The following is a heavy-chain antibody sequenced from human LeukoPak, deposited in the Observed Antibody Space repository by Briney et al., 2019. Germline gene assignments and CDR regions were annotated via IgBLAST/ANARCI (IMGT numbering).Heavy chain of an antibody. Sequence: GESLKISCKGSGYSFTSYWISWVRQMPGKGLEWMGRIDLDDSYTNYSPSFQGHVTISGDKSISTAYLQWSSLKASDTAMYYCARHFGGSYYDDYWGQGTLVSVSS. D-gene: IGHD1-26*01. CDR1: GYSFTSYW. CDR2: IDLDDSYT. J-gene: IGHJ4*02. V-gene: IGHV5-10-1*01. CDR3: ARHFGGSYYDDY.